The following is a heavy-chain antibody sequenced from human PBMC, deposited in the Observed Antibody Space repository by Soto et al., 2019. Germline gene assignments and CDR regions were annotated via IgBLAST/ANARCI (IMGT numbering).Heavy chain of an antibody. D-gene: IGHD2-15*01. J-gene: IGHJ3*02. Sequence: GGSLRLSCAASGFTFSSYAMSWVRQAPGKGLEWVSAISGSGGSTYYADSVKGRFTISRDNSKNTLYLQMNSLRAEDTAVYYCASYCSGGSCYSARTFDIWGQGTMVT. CDR1: GFTFSSYA. CDR2: ISGSGGST. V-gene: IGHV3-23*01. CDR3: ASYCSGGSCYSARTFDI.